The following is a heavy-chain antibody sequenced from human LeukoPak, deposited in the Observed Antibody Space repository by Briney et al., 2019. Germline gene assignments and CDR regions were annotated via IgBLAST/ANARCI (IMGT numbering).Heavy chain of an antibody. CDR2: IYYSGST. J-gene: IGHJ4*02. Sequence: SETLSLTCTVSGGSISSSSYYWGWIRQPPGEGLEWIGSIYYSGSTYYNPSLKSRVTISVDTSKNQFSLKLSSVTAADTAVYYCARHNDILTGYYYFDYWGQGTLVTVSS. D-gene: IGHD3-9*01. V-gene: IGHV4-39*01. CDR3: ARHNDILTGYYYFDY. CDR1: GGSISSSSYY.